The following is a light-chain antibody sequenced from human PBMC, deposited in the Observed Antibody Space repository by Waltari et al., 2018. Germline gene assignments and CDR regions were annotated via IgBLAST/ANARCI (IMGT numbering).Light chain of an antibody. CDR2: DAS. J-gene: IGKJ5*01. V-gene: IGKV3-11*01. Sequence: EIVLTQSPVTLSLSPGERATLSCRASQSVSTYLDWYQQKPGHPPRLLIYDASNRATGIPARFSGSGSGTDFTLTISSLEPEDFAVYYCQQRHTWVTFGQGTRLEIK. CDR1: QSVSTY. CDR3: QQRHTWVT.